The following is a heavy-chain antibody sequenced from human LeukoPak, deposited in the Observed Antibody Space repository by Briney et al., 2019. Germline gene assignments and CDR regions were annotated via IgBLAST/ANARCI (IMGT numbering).Heavy chain of an antibody. D-gene: IGHD1-26*01. Sequence: PSETLSLTCTVSGGSISSYYWSWIRQPAGKGLEWIGRIYTSGSTNYNPSLKSRVTMSVDTSKNQFSLKLSSVTAADTAVYYCARSYTLVGANYMDVWGKGTTVTVSS. CDR2: IYTSGST. CDR1: GGSISSYY. J-gene: IGHJ6*03. V-gene: IGHV4-4*07. CDR3: ARSYTLVGANYMDV.